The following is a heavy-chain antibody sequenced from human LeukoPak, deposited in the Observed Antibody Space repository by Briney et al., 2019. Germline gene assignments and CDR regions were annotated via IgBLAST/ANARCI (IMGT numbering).Heavy chain of an antibody. CDR1: GYTFTSYA. CDR2: INAGNGNT. V-gene: IGHV1-3*01. CDR3: ARDQWELRFDY. J-gene: IGHJ4*02. D-gene: IGHD1-26*01. Sequence: GASVKVSCKASGYTFTSYAMHWVRQAPGQRLEWMGWINAGNGNTKYSQKFQGRVTITRDTSASTAYMELSGPRSEDTAVYYCARDQWELRFDYWGQGTLVTVSS.